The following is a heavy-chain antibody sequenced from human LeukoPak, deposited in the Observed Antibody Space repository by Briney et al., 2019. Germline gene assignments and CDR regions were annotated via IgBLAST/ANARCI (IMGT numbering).Heavy chain of an antibody. D-gene: IGHD6-6*01. CDR3: ARDFSSSSTVYYYYYMDV. J-gene: IGHJ6*03. Sequence: SETLSLTCTVSGGSISSYYWSWIRQPPGKGLEWIGYIYFSGSTNYNPSLKSRVTISLDTSKNQFSLKLSSVTAADTAIYYCARDFSSSSTVYYYYYMDVWGKGTTVTVSS. CDR2: IYFSGST. V-gene: IGHV4-59*12. CDR1: GGSISSYY.